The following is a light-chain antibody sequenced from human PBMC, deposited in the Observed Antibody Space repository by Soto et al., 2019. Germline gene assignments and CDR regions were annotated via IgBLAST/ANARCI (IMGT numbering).Light chain of an antibody. J-gene: IGKJ2*01. CDR1: QSVSRY. Sequence: EIVLTQSPATLSLSPGERGTLSCRASQSVSRYLAWYQHKPGQAPRLLIYDADKRATGIPARFSGSGSGTDFTLTISSVEPEDFALYYCQQRSSWPPYTFGQGTKLEIK. CDR2: DAD. V-gene: IGKV3-11*01. CDR3: QQRSSWPPYT.